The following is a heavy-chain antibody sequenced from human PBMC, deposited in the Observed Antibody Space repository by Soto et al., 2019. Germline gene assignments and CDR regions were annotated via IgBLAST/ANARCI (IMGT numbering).Heavy chain of an antibody. D-gene: IGHD2-15*01. CDR2: IYYSGST. CDR3: ANCRGGSCYSASAFDI. Sequence: QVQLQESGPGLVKPSQTLSLTCTVSGGSISSGAYYWSWIRQHPGKGLEWIGCIYYSGSTYYNPSLNSRLTISVDTSKNQFSLKLSSVTAADTAVYYCANCRGGSCYSASAFDIWGQGTMVTVSS. V-gene: IGHV4-31*03. J-gene: IGHJ3*02. CDR1: GGSISSGAYY.